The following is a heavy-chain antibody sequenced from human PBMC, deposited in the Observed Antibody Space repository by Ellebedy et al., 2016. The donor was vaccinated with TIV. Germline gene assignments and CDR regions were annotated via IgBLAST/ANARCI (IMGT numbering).Heavy chain of an antibody. D-gene: IGHD6-13*01. Sequence: GGSLRLXCAASGFTFSSFAMSWVRQAPGKGLEWVSSISGTGDITYYADSVKGRFTISRDNSKTTLYLQMNSLGAEDTAVYFCAKDRDYSSSYYMGDGSFDVWGQGTMVTVSS. CDR1: GFTFSSFA. V-gene: IGHV3-23*01. CDR2: ISGTGDIT. CDR3: AKDRDYSSSYYMGDGSFDV. J-gene: IGHJ3*01.